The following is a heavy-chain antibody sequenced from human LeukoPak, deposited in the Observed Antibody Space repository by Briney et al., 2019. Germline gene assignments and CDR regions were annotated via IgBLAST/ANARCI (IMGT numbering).Heavy chain of an antibody. D-gene: IGHD5-12*01. CDR2: VYYGRTT. V-gene: IGHV4-39*01. Sequence: SETLSLTCTVSAASFISSSHHWGWIRQSPGKGLEWIGTVYYGRTTYYNPSLDGRVTISLDTSTNHFSLQLNSVTAADTAVYYCVRHDGRGGATMGAFDSWGQGSLVTVSS. CDR3: VRHDGRGGATMGAFDS. CDR1: AASFISSSHH. J-gene: IGHJ5*01.